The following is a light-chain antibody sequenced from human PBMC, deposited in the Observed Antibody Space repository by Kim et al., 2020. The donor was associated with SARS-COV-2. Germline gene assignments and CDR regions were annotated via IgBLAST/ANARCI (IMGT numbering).Light chain of an antibody. CDR3: QAWDSSTAV. CDR2: QDS. V-gene: IGLV3-1*01. J-gene: IGLJ2*01. CDR1: KLGDKY. Sequence: VSAGQTASITCFGDKLGDKYACWYQQKPGQSPVLVIYQDSKRPSGIPERFSGSNSGNTATLTISGTQAMDEADYYCQAWDSSTAVFGGGTQLTVL.